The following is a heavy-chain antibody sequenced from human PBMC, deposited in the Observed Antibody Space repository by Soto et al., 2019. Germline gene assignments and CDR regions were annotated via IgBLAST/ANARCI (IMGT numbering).Heavy chain of an antibody. J-gene: IGHJ4*02. Sequence: EVQLVESGGGLVQPGRSLRLSCVASGFTADDYAMHWVRQAPGKGLEWVSGISSNSDTIDYADSVKGRFTISRDNAKNSLLLQMDSLRLEDTALYYSAKDMNWVGMTTIPYFDSWGPGPLVSVSS. CDR2: ISSNSDTI. CDR3: AKDMNWVGMTTIPYFDS. V-gene: IGHV3-9*02. D-gene: IGHD2-21*02. CDR1: GFTADDYA.